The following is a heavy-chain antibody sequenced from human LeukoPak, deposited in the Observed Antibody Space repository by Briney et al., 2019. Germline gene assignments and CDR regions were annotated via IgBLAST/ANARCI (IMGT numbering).Heavy chain of an antibody. J-gene: IGHJ4*02. V-gene: IGHV6-1*01. CDR1: GDSVSSNSAG. Sequence: SQTLSLTCAISGDSVSSNSAGWNWIRQSPSRGLEWLGRTYYRSKWYNDYAVSVKSRITINPDTSKNQFSLQLNSVTPEDTAVYYCAMGESCGGDCYSSFDYWGQGTLVTVSS. CDR2: TYYRSKWYN. D-gene: IGHD2-21*01. CDR3: AMGESCGGDCYSSFDY.